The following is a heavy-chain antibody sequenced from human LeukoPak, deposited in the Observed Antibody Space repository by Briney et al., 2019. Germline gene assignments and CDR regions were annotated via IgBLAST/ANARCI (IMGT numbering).Heavy chain of an antibody. J-gene: IGHJ4*02. V-gene: IGHV4-59*01. Sequence: SETLSLTCTVSGGSISSYYWSWIRLPPGKGLEWIGYVYSGSTDYNPSLRDRVTISVDTSKNQFSLKLSSVTAADTAVYYCARGALGGDFDYWGQGTLVTVSS. D-gene: IGHD3-16*01. CDR2: VYSGST. CDR3: ARGALGGDFDY. CDR1: GGSISSYY.